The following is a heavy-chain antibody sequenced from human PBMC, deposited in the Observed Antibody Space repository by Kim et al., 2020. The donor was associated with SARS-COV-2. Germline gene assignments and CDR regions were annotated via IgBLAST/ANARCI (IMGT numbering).Heavy chain of an antibody. CDR2: T. Sequence: TCYADCVSGRFTISKDNATTTLFLQMNSVRAEDTAIYYCAKDTGSRSFDYWGQGTLLTVSS. D-gene: IGHD2-15*01. V-gene: IGHV3-23*01. J-gene: IGHJ4*02. CDR3: AKDTGSRSFDY.